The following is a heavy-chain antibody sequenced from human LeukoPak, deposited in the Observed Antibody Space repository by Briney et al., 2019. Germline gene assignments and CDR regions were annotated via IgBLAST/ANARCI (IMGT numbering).Heavy chain of an antibody. Sequence: GASVKVSRKASGYTFTGYYLHWVRQAPGQGLEWMGWIHPNRGNTNYAQKFQGRVTMTRDTSVSTAYMELSRLRSDDTAVYYCARDHIVVVPAANYYYYYGMDVWGQGTTVTVSS. CDR1: GYTFTGYY. CDR2: IHPNRGNT. V-gene: IGHV1-2*02. D-gene: IGHD2-2*01. J-gene: IGHJ6*02. CDR3: ARDHIVVVPAANYYYYYGMDV.